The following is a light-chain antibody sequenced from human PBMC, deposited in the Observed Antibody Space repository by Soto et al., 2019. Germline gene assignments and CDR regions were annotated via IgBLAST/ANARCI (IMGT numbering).Light chain of an antibody. CDR3: KQYTNLWT. CDR1: HYVYSN. V-gene: IGKV3-15*01. CDR2: RAS. Sequence: EIVMTQSPATLSVSPGERATLSCTASHYVYSNVAWFQQRPGQAPRLLIYRASTRATGTPARFSGSGSGTAFTLTRTNRQPEDSQTYDRKQYTNLWTFGQGTEVEIK. J-gene: IGKJ1*01.